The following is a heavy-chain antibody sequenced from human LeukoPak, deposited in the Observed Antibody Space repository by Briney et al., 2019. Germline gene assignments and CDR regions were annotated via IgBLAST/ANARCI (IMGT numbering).Heavy chain of an antibody. CDR1: DGSISSSSYY. CDR3: ANYCSSSSCHIRRAFDI. V-gene: IGHV4-39*01. D-gene: IGHD2-2*02. J-gene: IGHJ3*02. Sequence: SETLSLTCTVSDGSISSSSYYWGWIRQPPGKGLEWFGTIYYSGSTYYSPSLKSRVAISVDTSKNQFSLKLSSVTAADTAVYYCANYCSSSSCHIRRAFDIWGQGTMVTVSS. CDR2: IYYSGST.